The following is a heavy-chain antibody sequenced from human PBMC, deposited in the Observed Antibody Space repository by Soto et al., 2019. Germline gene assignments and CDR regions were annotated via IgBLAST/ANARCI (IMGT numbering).Heavy chain of an antibody. CDR2: ISGSGDST. Sequence: EVQLLESGGGLVQPGGSLRLSCAASGFTLSTYVMSWARQAPGKGLEWVSAISGSGDSTYYAHSVKGRFTISRDNSKNTLYLQMNSLRAEDTAVYYCAKDLGLSDSPRRYPIFDYWGQGTLVTVSS. V-gene: IGHV3-23*01. CDR3: AKDLGLSDSPRRYPIFDY. D-gene: IGHD1-1*01. CDR1: GFTLSTYV. J-gene: IGHJ4*02.